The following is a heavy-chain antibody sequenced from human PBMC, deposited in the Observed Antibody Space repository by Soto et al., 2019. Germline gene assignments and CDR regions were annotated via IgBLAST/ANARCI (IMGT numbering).Heavy chain of an antibody. CDR1: GGSISSGGYS. Sequence: QLQLQESGSGLVKPSQTLSLTCAVSGGSISSGGYSWSWIRQPPGKGLEWIGYIYHTGSTFYNPSLKSRVTISIDSSKNQFSLNLSSVTAADTAVYYCARFSPFGWYFDLWGRGTLVTASS. D-gene: IGHD3-10*01. CDR3: ARFSPFGWYFDL. V-gene: IGHV4-30-2*01. J-gene: IGHJ2*01. CDR2: IYHTGST.